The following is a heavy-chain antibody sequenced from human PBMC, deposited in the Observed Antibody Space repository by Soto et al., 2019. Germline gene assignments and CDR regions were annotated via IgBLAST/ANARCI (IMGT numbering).Heavy chain of an antibody. CDR3: AKAPYSSSFSPPDYFDY. Sequence: GGSLRLSCAASGFTFSIYAMSWVRQAPGKGLEWVSAISGSGGSTYYADSVKGRFTISRDNSKNTLYLQMNSLRAEDTAVYYCAKAPYSSSFSPPDYFDYWGQGTLVTVSS. CDR1: GFTFSIYA. V-gene: IGHV3-23*01. D-gene: IGHD6-6*01. CDR2: ISGSGGST. J-gene: IGHJ4*02.